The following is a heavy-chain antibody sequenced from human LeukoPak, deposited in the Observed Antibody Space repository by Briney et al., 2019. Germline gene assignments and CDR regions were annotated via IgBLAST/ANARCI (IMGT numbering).Heavy chain of an antibody. CDR2: INPNSGGT. D-gene: IGHD3-22*01. V-gene: IGHV1-2*02. CDR1: GGTFSSYA. CDR3: ARGKVKSDMDV. J-gene: IGHJ6*03. Sequence: GASVKVSCKASGGTFSSYAISWVRQAPGQGLEWMGRINPNSGGTNYAQKFQGRVTMTRDTSISTAYMELSRLRSDDTAVYYCARGKVKSDMDVWGKGTTVTVSS.